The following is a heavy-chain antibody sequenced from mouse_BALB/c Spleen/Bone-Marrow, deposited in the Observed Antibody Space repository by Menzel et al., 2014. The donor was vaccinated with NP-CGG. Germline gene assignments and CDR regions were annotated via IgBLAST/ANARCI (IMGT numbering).Heavy chain of an antibody. D-gene: IGHD4-1*01. CDR2: ISNSGGSST. J-gene: IGHJ3*01. CDR3: ASPGTY. Sequence: EVKVVDSGGGLVQPGGSLKLSCATSGFTFSDYYMYWVRQTPEKRLEWVAYISNSGGSSTYYPDTVKGRFTISRDNAXNTLYLQMSRLKSEDTAMYYCASPGTYWGQGTLVTVSA. CDR1: GFTFSDYY. V-gene: IGHV5-12*02.